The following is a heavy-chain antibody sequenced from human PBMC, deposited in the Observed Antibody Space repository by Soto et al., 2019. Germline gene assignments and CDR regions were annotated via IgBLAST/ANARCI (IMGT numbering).Heavy chain of an antibody. J-gene: IGHJ6*02. CDR2: IYSGGST. CDR1: GFTVSSNY. CDR3: AREHFGYYDFWSPSRNYGMDV. V-gene: IGHV3-53*01. Sequence: PGGSLRLSCAASGFTVSSNYMSWVRQDPGKGLEWVSVIYSGGSTYYADSVKGRFTISRDNSKNTLYLQMNSLRAEDTAVYYCAREHFGYYDFWSPSRNYGMDVWGQGTTVTVSS. D-gene: IGHD3-3*01.